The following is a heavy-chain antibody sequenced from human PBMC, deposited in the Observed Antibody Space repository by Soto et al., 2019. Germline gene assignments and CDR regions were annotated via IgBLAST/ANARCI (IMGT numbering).Heavy chain of an antibody. D-gene: IGHD3-3*01. Sequence: PGGSLRLSCAASAFTFSSYGMHWVRQAPGKGLEWVAVISYDGSNKYYADSVKGRFTISRDNSKNTLYLQMTSLRAEDTAVYYCAKDMGNPTYYDFWSGAMSLYYGMDVWGQGTTVTVSS. CDR2: ISYDGSNK. V-gene: IGHV3-30*18. CDR1: AFTFSSYG. J-gene: IGHJ6*02. CDR3: AKDMGNPTYYDFWSGAMSLYYGMDV.